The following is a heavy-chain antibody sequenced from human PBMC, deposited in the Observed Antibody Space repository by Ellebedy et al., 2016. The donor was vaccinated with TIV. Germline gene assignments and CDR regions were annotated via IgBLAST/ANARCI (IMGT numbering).Heavy chain of an antibody. CDR3: ARGVGTPNEAFDI. D-gene: IGHD2-21*02. CDR2: IYHSGSS. V-gene: IGHV4-30-2*01. Sequence: MPSETLSLTCAVSGGSISSGGYSWNWIRQPPGKGLEWIGYIYHSGSSYYNPSLKSRVTISVDRSKNQFSLKLNSVTAADTALYYCARGVGTPNEAFDIWGQGTTVTVSS. J-gene: IGHJ3*02. CDR1: GGSISSGGYS.